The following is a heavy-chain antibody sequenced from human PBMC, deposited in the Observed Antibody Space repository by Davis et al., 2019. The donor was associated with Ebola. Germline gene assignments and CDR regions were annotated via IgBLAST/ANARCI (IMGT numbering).Heavy chain of an antibody. Sequence: GGSLRLSCKGSGYSSTSYWISWVRQMPGKGLEWMGRIDPSDSYTNYSPSFQGHVTISADKSISTAYLQWSSLKASDTAMYYCARMDPAAYFDYWGQGTLVTVSS. D-gene: IGHD3/OR15-3a*01. J-gene: IGHJ4*02. CDR2: IDPSDSYT. CDR3: ARMDPAAYFDY. V-gene: IGHV5-10-1*01. CDR1: GYSSTSYW.